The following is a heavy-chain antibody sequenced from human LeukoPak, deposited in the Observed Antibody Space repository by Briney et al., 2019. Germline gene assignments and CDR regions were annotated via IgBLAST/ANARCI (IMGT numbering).Heavy chain of an antibody. CDR2: IFYSGST. CDR3: ARLYSSSSGRNFDQ. Sequence: SETLSLTCAVSDDSISRYSWTWIRQPPGKGLEWIGHIFYSGSTNYNPSLKSRVTISVDTSKNQFSLKLTSVTAADTAVYYCARLYSSSSGRNFDQWGQGTLVTVSS. J-gene: IGHJ4*02. V-gene: IGHV4-59*01. D-gene: IGHD6-6*01. CDR1: DDSISRYS.